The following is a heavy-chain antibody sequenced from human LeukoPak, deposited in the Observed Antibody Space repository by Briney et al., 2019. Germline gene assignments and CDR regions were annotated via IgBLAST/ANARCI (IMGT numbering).Heavy chain of an antibody. V-gene: IGHV4-4*07. D-gene: IGHD6-19*01. J-gene: IGHJ4*02. Sequence: SESLSLTCTVSGGSISSYYWSWIQQPAGKGLEWIGRIYTSGSTNYNPSLKSRVTISVDTSKNQFSLKLSSVTAADTAVYYCARIAVAGTGFDYWGQGTLVTVSS. CDR2: IYTSGST. CDR1: GGSISSYY. CDR3: ARIAVAGTGFDY.